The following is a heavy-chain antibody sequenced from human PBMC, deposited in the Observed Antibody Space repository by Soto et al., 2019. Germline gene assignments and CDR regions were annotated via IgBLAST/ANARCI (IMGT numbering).Heavy chain of an antibody. CDR2: VYYTGST. J-gene: IGHJ6*02. CDR1: GGSVSSADYY. V-gene: IGHV4-61*08. D-gene: IGHD6-25*01. Sequence: PSETLSLTCTVSGGSVSSADYYWSWVRQSPGKGLEWIGYVYYTGSTDYHPSLKSRVTISLDTSKNQLSLKLSSVTAADTAMYFCARDPHRYTNGWSIASNNHYYYSMDVWGQGTTVTVSS. CDR3: ARDPHRYTNGWSIASNNHYYYSMDV.